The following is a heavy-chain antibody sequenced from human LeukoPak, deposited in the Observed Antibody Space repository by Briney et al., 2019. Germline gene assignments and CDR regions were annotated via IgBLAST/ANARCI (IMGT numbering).Heavy chain of an antibody. CDR3: ARHEAHDCVWGSYRFLLAAFDY. CDR1: GGSISSSSYY. J-gene: IGHJ4*02. Sequence: SETLSLTCTVSGGSISSSSYYRGWIRQPPGKGLEWIGSIYYSGSTYYNPSLKSRVTISVDTSKNQFSLKLSSVTAADTAVYYCARHEAHDCVWGSYRFLLAAFDYWGQGTLVTVSS. D-gene: IGHD3-16*02. V-gene: IGHV4-39*01. CDR2: IYYSGST.